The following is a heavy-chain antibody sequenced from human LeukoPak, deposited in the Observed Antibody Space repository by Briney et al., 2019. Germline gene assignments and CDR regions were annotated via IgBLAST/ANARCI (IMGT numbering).Heavy chain of an antibody. CDR2: IYYSGST. D-gene: IGHD4-17*01. CDR1: GGSISSYY. J-gene: IGHJ4*02. CDR3: ARLSLNYGDYDFDY. Sequence: SETLSLTCTVSGGSISSYYWSWIRQPPGKGREWIGYIYYSGSTNYNPSLKSRVTISVDTSKNQFSLKLSSVTAADTAVYYCARLSLNYGDYDFDYWGQGTLVTVSS. V-gene: IGHV4-59*08.